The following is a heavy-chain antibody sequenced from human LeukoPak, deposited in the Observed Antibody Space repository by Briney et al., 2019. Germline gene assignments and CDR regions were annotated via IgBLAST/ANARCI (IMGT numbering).Heavy chain of an antibody. CDR2: IYHTGST. D-gene: IGHD3-3*01. CDR1: GYSISSGYY. J-gene: IGHJ6*03. Sequence: PSETLSLTCAVSGYSISSGYYWGWIRQPPGKGLEWIGSIYHTGSTSYRPSLESRVTISVDTSKNQFSLKLSSVTAADTAVYYYARAPHYDPYYMDVWGKGTTVTVSS. CDR3: ARAPHYDPYYMDV. V-gene: IGHV4-38-2*01.